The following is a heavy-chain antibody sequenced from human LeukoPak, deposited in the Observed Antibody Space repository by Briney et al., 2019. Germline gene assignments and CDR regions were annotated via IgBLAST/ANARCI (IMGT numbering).Heavy chain of an antibody. Sequence: GGSLRLSCAASGFTVSSNYMSWVRQAPGKGLEWVSVIYAGGTTYYADSGKGRFTISRDNSKNTVYLQINSLSAEDTAIYYCARETLAGFDYWGQGTLVTVSS. CDR3: ARETLAGFDY. V-gene: IGHV3-53*01. CDR1: GFTVSSNY. CDR2: IYAGGTT. J-gene: IGHJ4*02. D-gene: IGHD6-19*01.